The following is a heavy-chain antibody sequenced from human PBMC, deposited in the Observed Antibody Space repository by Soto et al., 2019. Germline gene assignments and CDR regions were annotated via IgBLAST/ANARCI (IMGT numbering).Heavy chain of an antibody. CDR2: NSGSGGST. CDR3: AKDQEYYDFWSGYYIPKYYFDY. V-gene: IGHV3-23*01. Sequence: RGSLRLSCAASGFTFSSYAMSWVRQAPGQGQEWVPANSGSGGSTYYAESVKGRFTISRDNSKNTLYLQMTSLRAEDTAVYYCAKDQEYYDFWSGYYIPKYYFDYWGQGTLVTVSS. D-gene: IGHD3-3*01. J-gene: IGHJ4*02. CDR1: GFTFSSYA.